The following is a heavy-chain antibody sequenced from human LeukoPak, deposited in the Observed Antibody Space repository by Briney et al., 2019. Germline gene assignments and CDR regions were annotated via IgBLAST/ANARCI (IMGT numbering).Heavy chain of an antibody. D-gene: IGHD3-10*01. CDR1: GFTFSSYS. V-gene: IGHV3-48*02. CDR2: ISGSSSTI. J-gene: IGHJ4*02. Sequence: GGSLRLSCAASGFTFSSYSMNWVRQAPGKGLEWVSYISGSSSTIYYADSVKGRFTISRDNARHSLYLQMNSLRDEDTAVYYCARVYSGSGSYRPFDYWGQGTLVTVSS. CDR3: ARVYSGSGSYRPFDY.